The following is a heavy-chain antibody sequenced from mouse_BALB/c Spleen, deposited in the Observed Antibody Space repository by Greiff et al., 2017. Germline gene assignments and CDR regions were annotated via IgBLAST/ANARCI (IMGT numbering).Heavy chain of an antibody. J-gene: IGHJ2*01. D-gene: IGHD2-14*01. CDR2: ISDGGSYT. CDR1: GFTFSDYY. CDR3: ARGNRYDEGVYYFDY. V-gene: IGHV5-4*02. Sequence: DVQLVESGGGLVKPGGSLKLSCAASGFTFSDYYMYWVRQTPEKRLEWVATISDGGSYTYYPDSVKGRFTISRDNAKNNLYLQMSSLKSEDTAMYYCARGNRYDEGVYYFDYWGQGTTLTVSS.